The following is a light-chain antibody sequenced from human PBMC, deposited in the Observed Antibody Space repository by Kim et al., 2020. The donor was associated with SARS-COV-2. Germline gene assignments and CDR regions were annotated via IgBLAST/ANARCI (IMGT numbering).Light chain of an antibody. Sequence: SSELTQDPAVSVALGQTVRITCQGDSLRSYYASWXQQKPGQAPVLVAYGRNNRPSGIPDRFSGSTSRNTASLTITGAQAEDEADYYCNSRDSTGNYVFGP. CDR3: NSRDSTGNYV. V-gene: IGLV3-19*01. CDR1: SLRSYY. J-gene: IGLJ1*01. CDR2: GRN.